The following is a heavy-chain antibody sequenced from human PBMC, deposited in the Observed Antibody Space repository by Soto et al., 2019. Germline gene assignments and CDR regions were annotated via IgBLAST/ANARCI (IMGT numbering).Heavy chain of an antibody. Sequence: EGQLLQSGGGLVQPGESLRLSCAASGFTFSSSGMSWVRQAPGKGLEWVSSISIRGDYRYYAESVKGRFTISRDNSKNTLYLQMSSLTAEDTALYYCANHGGFDFWGQGTMVAVSS. CDR1: GFTFSSSG. CDR2: ISIRGDYR. J-gene: IGHJ3*01. CDR3: ANHGGFDF. D-gene: IGHD4-17*01. V-gene: IGHV3-23*01.